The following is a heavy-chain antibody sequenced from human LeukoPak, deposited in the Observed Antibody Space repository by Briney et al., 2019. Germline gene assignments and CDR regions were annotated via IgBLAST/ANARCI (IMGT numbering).Heavy chain of an antibody. D-gene: IGHD3-22*01. Sequence: GAPLKISCKGSGYIFTSYWIGWVRQMPGKGLEWMGIIYPGDSDTRYSPSFQGQVTISADKSISTAYLQWSSLKASDTAMYYCARLKGYYDSSGSLFDYWGQGTLVTVSS. CDR2: IYPGDSDT. J-gene: IGHJ4*02. V-gene: IGHV5-51*01. CDR1: GYIFTSYW. CDR3: ARLKGYYDSSGSLFDY.